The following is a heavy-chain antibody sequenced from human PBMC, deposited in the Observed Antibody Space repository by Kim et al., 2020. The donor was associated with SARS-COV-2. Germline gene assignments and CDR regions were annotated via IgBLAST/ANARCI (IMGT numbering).Heavy chain of an antibody. CDR1: GFTFSSYW. CDR3: ARQLARDCGGDCYYGMDV. D-gene: IGHD2-21*01. CDR2: IKQDGSEK. V-gene: IGHV3-7*01. Sequence: GGSLRLSCAASGFTFSSYWMSWVRQAPGKGLEWVANIKQDGSEKYYVDSVKGRFTISRDNAKNSLYLQMNSLRAEDTAVYYCARQLARDCGGDCYYGMDVWGQGTTVTVSS. J-gene: IGHJ6*02.